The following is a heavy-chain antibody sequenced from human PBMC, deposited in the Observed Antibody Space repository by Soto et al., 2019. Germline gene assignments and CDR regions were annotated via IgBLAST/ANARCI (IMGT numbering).Heavy chain of an antibody. V-gene: IGHV3-15*01. CDR3: TTGVSRWLRDV. Sequence: LRLSCAASGFTFSNAWMSWVRQAPGKGLEWVGRIKSKTDGGTTDYAAPVKGRFTISRDDSKNTLYLQMNSLKTEDTAVYYCTTGVSRWLRDVWGQGTTVTVSS. D-gene: IGHD3-10*01. CDR1: GFTFSNAW. J-gene: IGHJ6*02. CDR2: IKSKTDGGTT.